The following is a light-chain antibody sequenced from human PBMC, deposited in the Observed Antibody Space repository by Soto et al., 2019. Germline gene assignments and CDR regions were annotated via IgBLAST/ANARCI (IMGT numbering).Light chain of an antibody. V-gene: IGLV2-14*03. CDR1: SSDVGGYNY. CDR2: DVS. Sequence: QSALTQPASVSGSPGQSITISCSGTSSDVGGYNYVSWYQQHPGKVPKLMIYDVSDRPSGVSSRFSASKSGNTASLTISGLQAEDEADYYCASYTRSNSDLFGTGTKLTVL. J-gene: IGLJ1*01. CDR3: ASYTRSNSDL.